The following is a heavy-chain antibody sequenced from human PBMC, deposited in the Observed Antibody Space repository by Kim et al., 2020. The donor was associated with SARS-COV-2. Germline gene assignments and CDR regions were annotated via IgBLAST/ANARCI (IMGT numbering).Heavy chain of an antibody. D-gene: IGHD3-22*01. V-gene: IGHV3-11*01. CDR1: FFFFIYFY. J-gene: IGHJ4*02. Sequence: GGSLRLFCFSFFFFFIYFYLFFLLSSPFSLLEWVSYISSSGMTIYYSVVLNGRFFISFDNAKNSLYLQMNSLRAEDTAVYYCAREITYYYDSSGYSHFDYWGQGTLVTVSS. CDR3: AREITYYYDSSGYSHFDY. CDR2: ISSSGMTI.